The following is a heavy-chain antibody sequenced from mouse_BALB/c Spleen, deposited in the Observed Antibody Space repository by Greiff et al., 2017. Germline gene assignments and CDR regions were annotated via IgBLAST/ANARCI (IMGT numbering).Heavy chain of an antibody. CDR1: GFTFSNYW. D-gene: IGHD2-14*01. CDR3: TTPPGYDAWFAY. V-gene: IGHV6-6*02. CDR2: IRLKSNNYAT. J-gene: IGHJ3*01. Sequence: EVMLVESGGGLVQPGGSMKLSCVASGFTFSNYWMNWVRQSPEKGLEWVAEIRLKSNNYATHYAGSVKGRFTISRDDSKSSVDLQMNNLRAEDTGIYYCTTPPGYDAWFAYWGQGTLVTVSA.